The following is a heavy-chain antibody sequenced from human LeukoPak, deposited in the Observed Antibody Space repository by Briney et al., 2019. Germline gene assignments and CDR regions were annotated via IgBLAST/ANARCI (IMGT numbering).Heavy chain of an antibody. V-gene: IGHV3-23*01. D-gene: IGHD1-14*01. CDR1: GFTFSSYG. CDR2: IGPGGGDT. CDR3: ARYTGSTSALDI. J-gene: IGHJ3*02. Sequence: PGGSLRLSCAASGFTFSSYGMHWVRQAPGKGLEWVSSIGPGGGDTSYPGSVKGRLTISRDNSKSTLFLLMNSLRTEDTAIYYCARYTGSTSALDIWGQGTMVTVSS.